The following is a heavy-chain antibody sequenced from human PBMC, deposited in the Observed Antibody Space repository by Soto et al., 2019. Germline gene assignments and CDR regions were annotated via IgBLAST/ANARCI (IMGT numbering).Heavy chain of an antibody. Sequence: GGSLRLSCAASGFTFSSYGMHWVRQAPGKGLEWVAVILYDGSNKYYADSVKGRFTISRDNSKNTLYLQMNSLRAEDTAVYYCAKDLPSGNSYYYYGMDVWGQGTTVTVSS. D-gene: IGHD2-21*02. J-gene: IGHJ6*02. V-gene: IGHV3-30*18. CDR1: GFTFSSYG. CDR3: AKDLPSGNSYYYYGMDV. CDR2: ILYDGSNK.